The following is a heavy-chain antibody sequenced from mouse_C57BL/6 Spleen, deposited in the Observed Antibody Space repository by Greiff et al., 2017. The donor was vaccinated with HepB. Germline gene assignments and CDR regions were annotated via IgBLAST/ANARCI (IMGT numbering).Heavy chain of an antibody. J-gene: IGHJ3*01. CDR2: IDPSDSET. D-gene: IGHD1-1*01. V-gene: IGHV1-52*01. CDR3: ARGGGSSPGAY. Sequence: QVQLQQPGAELVRPGSSVKLSCKASGYTFTSYWMHWVKQRPIQGLEWIGNIDPSDSETHYNQKFKDKATLTVDKSSSTAYMQPSSLTSEDSAVYYCARGGGSSPGAYWGQGTLVTVSA. CDR1: GYTFTSYW.